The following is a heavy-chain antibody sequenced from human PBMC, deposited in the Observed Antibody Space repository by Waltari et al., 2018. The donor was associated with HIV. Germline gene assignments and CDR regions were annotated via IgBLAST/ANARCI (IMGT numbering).Heavy chain of an antibody. V-gene: IGHV3-23*01. Sequence: EVQLLESGGGLVQPGGSLRLSCAASGFTFSNYAMCWVRQAPGKGLEWVSSISGSGGSTYYADSVKGRFTVSRDNSKDTLFLQMNSLRAEDTALYYCAKEGIIVITDAFDIWGQGTMVIVSS. D-gene: IGHD3-22*01. CDR1: GFTFSNYA. CDR2: ISGSGGST. CDR3: AKEGIIVITDAFDI. J-gene: IGHJ3*02.